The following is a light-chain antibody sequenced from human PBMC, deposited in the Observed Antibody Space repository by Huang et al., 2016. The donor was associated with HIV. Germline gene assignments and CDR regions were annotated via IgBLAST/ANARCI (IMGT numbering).Light chain of an antibody. J-gene: IGKJ3*01. Sequence: EIVMTQSPLSLPVTPGEPASISCRSSQSLLHSNGYNYLDWYLQKPGQSPQLLISLGSKRASGVPDRCSGSGSGTDFTLKISRVEAEDVGIYYCMQALQTPVFGPGTRVDIK. CDR2: LGS. V-gene: IGKV2-28*01. CDR3: MQALQTPV. CDR1: QSLLHSNGYNY.